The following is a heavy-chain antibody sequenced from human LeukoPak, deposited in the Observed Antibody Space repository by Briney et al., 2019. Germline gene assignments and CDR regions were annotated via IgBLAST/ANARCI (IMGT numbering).Heavy chain of an antibody. CDR2: ISTDGRNE. V-gene: IGHV3-30*03. J-gene: IGHJ4*02. Sequence: PGGSLRLSCVPSGLTFNYYGMNWDRQAPGKGLEWVATISTDGRNEHYAETVKGRFTISRDNPKNTLYLQVNSLRDDDTAVYYCARHAEARVAGIDYGGEGTWSPSPQ. D-gene: IGHD1-14*01. CDR1: GLTFNYYG. CDR3: ARHAEARVAGIDY.